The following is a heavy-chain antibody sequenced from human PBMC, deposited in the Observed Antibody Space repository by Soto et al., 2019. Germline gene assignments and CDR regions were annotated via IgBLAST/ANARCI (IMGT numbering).Heavy chain of an antibody. V-gene: IGHV3-33*01. J-gene: IGHJ4*02. Sequence: GGSLRLSCAASGFTFSSYGMHWVRQAPGKGLEWVAVIWYDGSNKYYADSVKGRFTISRDNSKNTLYLQMNSLRAEDTAVYYCAREGPVYYYDSSGYYPPDYWGQGTLVTVSS. CDR2: IWYDGSNK. CDR3: AREGPVYYYDSSGYYPPDY. D-gene: IGHD3-22*01. CDR1: GFTFSSYG.